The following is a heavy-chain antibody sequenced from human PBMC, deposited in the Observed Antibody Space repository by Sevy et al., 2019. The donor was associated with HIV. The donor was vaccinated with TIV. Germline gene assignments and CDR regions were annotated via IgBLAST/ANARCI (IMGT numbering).Heavy chain of an antibody. D-gene: IGHD3-22*01. CDR2: IYGSAGVT. Sequence: GGSLRLSCAASGITFSGYAMNWVRQAPGKGLDWVSTIYGSAGVTYYADSVKGRFTISRDNSKNTLFLQMNNLRPEDTAVYYCAGGRFDSTGSFDAFDIWGRGTLVTVSS. J-gene: IGHJ3*02. CDR1: GITFSGYA. CDR3: AGGRFDSTGSFDAFDI. V-gene: IGHV3-23*01.